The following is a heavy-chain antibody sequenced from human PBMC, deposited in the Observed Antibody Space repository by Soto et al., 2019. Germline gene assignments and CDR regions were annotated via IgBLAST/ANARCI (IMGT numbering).Heavy chain of an antibody. D-gene: IGHD3-10*01. Sequence: QITLKESGPTLVKPTQTLTLTCSFSGFSLTTVGVGVGWIRQPPGKALEWLALIYWDDDKYYSPSLKSRLTITKDTSKNHVVPTMANKDPADTATYYGAHRPPGFGELLSPPFAHWGQGALVTVSS. V-gene: IGHV2-5*02. CDR3: AHRPPGFGELLSPPFAH. CDR1: GFSLTTVGVG. J-gene: IGHJ4*02. CDR2: IYWDDDK.